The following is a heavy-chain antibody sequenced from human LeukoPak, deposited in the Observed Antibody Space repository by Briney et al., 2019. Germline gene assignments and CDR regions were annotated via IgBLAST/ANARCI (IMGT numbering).Heavy chain of an antibody. CDR3: ASSGAYTAIYY. CDR2: IYYSGST. CDR1: GGSISSSSYY. Sequence: PSETLSLTCTVSGGSISSSSYYWGWIRQPPGKGLEWIGSIYYSGSTYYNPSLKSRVTISVDTSKNQFSLKLSSVTAADTAVYYCASSGAYTAIYYWGQGTLVTVSS. V-gene: IGHV4-39*01. D-gene: IGHD1-26*01. J-gene: IGHJ4*02.